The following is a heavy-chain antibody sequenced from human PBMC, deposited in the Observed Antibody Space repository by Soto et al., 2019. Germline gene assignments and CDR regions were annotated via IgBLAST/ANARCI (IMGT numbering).Heavy chain of an antibody. V-gene: IGHV4-39*01. D-gene: IGHD3-22*01. CDR2: IYYSGST. J-gene: IGHJ3*02. CDR1: GGSISSSSYY. CDR3: ARTKITMIVVVYNAFDI. Sequence: SETLSLTCTVSGGSISSSSYYWGWIRQPPGKGLEWIGSIYYSGSTYYNPSLKSRVTISVDTSKNQFSLKLSSVNAADTAVYYCARTKITMIVVVYNAFDIWGQGTMVTVSS.